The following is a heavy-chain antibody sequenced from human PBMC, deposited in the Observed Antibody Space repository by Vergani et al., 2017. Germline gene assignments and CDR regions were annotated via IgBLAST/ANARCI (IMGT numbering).Heavy chain of an antibody. J-gene: IGHJ6*03. CDR1: GGSISSGSYY. CDR3: AREGYCSSTSCYFGYYYYYMDV. V-gene: IGHV4-61*02. Sequence: QVNLQESGPGLVKPSQTLSLTCTVSGGSISSGSYYWSWIRQPAGKGLEWIGRIYTSGSTNYNPSLKSRVTMSVDTSKNQFSLKLSSVTAADTAVYYCAREGYCSSTSCYFGYYYYYMDVWGKGTTVTVSS. D-gene: IGHD2-2*01. CDR2: IYTSGST.